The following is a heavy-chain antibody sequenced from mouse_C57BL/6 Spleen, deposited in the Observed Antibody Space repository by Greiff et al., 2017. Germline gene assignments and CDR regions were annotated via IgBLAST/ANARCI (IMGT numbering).Heavy chain of an antibody. V-gene: IGHV5-9*01. CDR2: ISGGGGNT. CDR1: GFTFSSYT. Sequence: EVKVVESGGGLVKPGGSLKLSCAASGFTFSSYTMSWVRQTPEKRLEWVATISGGGGNTYYPDSVKGRFTISRDNAKNTLYLQMSSLRSEDTALYYCARLITTVGFDYWGQGTTLTVSS. CDR3: ARLITTVGFDY. J-gene: IGHJ2*01. D-gene: IGHD1-1*01.